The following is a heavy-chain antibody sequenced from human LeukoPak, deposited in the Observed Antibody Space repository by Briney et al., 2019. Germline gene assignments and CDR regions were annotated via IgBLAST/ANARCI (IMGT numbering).Heavy chain of an antibody. CDR1: GFTFSSYA. CDR2: ISGGGYST. Sequence: GGSLRLSCAASGFTFSSYAMGWVRQAPGKGLQWISTISGGGYSTYYADSVKGRFTISKDNSKNTVFLHMNSLRAEDTAVYYCAKAAYSSSWNLYFDDWGQGTLVTVSS. V-gene: IGHV3-23*01. J-gene: IGHJ4*02. CDR3: AKAAYSSSWNLYFDD. D-gene: IGHD6-13*01.